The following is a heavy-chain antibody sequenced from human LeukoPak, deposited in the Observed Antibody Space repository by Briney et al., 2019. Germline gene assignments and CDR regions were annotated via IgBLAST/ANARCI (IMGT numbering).Heavy chain of an antibody. CDR1: GFSFSGYG. Sequence: PGRSLRLSCAASGFSFSGYGMHWGRQAPGKGLEWLAFISYHGVNKDHADAVKGRFTISRDSSKNTLYLQMSTLRPEDTAIYYCARGVGSYGNDYNYGMDVWGQGTTVIVSS. CDR3: ARGVGSYGNDYNYGMDV. CDR2: ISYHGVNK. D-gene: IGHD5-18*01. V-gene: IGHV3-30-3*01. J-gene: IGHJ6*02.